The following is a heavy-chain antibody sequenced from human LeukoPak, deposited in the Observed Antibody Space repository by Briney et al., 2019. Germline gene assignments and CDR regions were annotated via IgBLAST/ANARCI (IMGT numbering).Heavy chain of an antibody. CDR3: ARLGYCSGGSCYTTYYYYYYMDV. CDR1: GFTFSSYE. J-gene: IGHJ6*03. Sequence: GGSLRLSCAASGFTFSSYEMNWVRQAPGKGLEWISYISSSGRTRYYADSLKGRFTISRDNAKNSLYLQMNSLRAEDTAVYYCARLGYCSGGSCYTTYYYYYYMDVWGKGTTVTVSS. V-gene: IGHV3-48*03. CDR2: ISSSGRTR. D-gene: IGHD2-15*01.